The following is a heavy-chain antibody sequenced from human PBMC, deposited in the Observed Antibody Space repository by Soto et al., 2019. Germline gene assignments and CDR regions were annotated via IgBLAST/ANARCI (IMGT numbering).Heavy chain of an antibody. CDR1: GGSFSGYY. CDR3: ARGVDYGGNWYFDL. J-gene: IGHJ2*01. V-gene: IGHV4-34*01. Sequence: SETLSLTCAVYGGSFSGYYWSWIRQPPGKGLEWIGEVNHSGSTNYNPSLKSRVTISVDTSKNQFSLKLSSVTAADTAVYYCARGVDYGGNWYFDLWGRGTLVTVSS. CDR2: VNHSGST. D-gene: IGHD4-17*01.